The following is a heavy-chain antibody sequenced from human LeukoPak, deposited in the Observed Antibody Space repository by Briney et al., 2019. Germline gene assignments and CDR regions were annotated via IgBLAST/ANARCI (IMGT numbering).Heavy chain of an antibody. CDR3: AREVQVSGSFDY. D-gene: IGHD1-26*01. CDR2: IYYSGST. CDR1: GGSISSYY. J-gene: IGHJ4*02. V-gene: IGHV4-59*01. Sequence: SETLSLTCTVSGGSISSYYWSWIRQPPGKGLEWIGYIYYSGSTNYNPSLKSRVTISVDTSKNQFSLKLSSVTAAGTAVYYCAREVQVSGSFDYWGQGTLVTVSS.